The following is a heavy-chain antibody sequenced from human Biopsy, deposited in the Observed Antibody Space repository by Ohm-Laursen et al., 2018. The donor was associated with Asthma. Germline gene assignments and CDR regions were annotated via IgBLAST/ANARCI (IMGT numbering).Heavy chain of an antibody. D-gene: IGHD3-10*01. CDR2: ISVYNGNT. Sequence: SVKVSCKTSGYTFNSAGIHWVRQAPGQGLEWMGWISVYNGNTKVAQKLQDRVTMITDTSTSTAYMELRSLRSDDTAVYFCARAVDYSHYYGIDVWGQGTTVTVS. CDR3: ARAVDYSHYYGIDV. V-gene: IGHV1-18*01. J-gene: IGHJ6*02. CDR1: GYTFNSAG.